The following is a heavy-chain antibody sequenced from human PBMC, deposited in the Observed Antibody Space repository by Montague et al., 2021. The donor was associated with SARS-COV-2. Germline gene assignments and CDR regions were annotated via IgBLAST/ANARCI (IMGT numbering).Heavy chain of an antibody. V-gene: IGHV2-70*11. J-gene: IGHJ4*02. CDR1: GFSLSTSGMC. D-gene: IGHD3-9*01. CDR2: IDWDDDK. Sequence: PALVKPTQTLTQTCTFSGFSLSTSGMCVSWIRQPPGKALEWLARIDWDDDKYYSTSLKTRLTISKDTSKNQVVLTMTNMDPVDTATYYCARIRYDILTGYQTLFDYWGQGTLVTVSS. CDR3: ARIRYDILTGYQTLFDY.